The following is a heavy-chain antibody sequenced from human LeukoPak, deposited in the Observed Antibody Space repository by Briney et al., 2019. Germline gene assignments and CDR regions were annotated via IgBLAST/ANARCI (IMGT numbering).Heavy chain of an antibody. J-gene: IGHJ4*02. CDR3: AKDGSYSSSYSYDFDY. Sequence: GGSLRLSCAASGFTFSSYGMHWVRQAPGKGLEWVAFIRYDGSNKYYADSVKGRFTISRDNSKNTLYLQMNSLRAEDTAVYYCAKDGSYSSSYSYDFDYWGQGTLVTVSS. CDR1: GFTFSSYG. CDR2: IRYDGSNK. V-gene: IGHV3-30*02. D-gene: IGHD6-13*01.